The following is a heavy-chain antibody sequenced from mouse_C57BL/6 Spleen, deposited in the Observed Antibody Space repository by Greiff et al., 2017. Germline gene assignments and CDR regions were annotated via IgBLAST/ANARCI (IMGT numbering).Heavy chain of an antibody. CDR2: ISSGSSTI. V-gene: IGHV5-17*01. J-gene: IGHJ4*01. CDR1: GFTFSDYG. D-gene: IGHD1-1*01. CDR3: ARRYYGSSYAMDY. Sequence: EVKLMESGGGLVKPGGSLKLSCAASGFTFSDYGMHWVRQAPEQGLEWVAYISSGSSTIYYADTVKGRFTISRDNAKNTLFLQMTSLRSEDTAMYYCARRYYGSSYAMDYWGQGTSVTVSS.